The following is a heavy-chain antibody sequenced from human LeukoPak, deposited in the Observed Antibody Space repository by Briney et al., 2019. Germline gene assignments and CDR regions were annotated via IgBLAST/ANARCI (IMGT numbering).Heavy chain of an antibody. CDR3: AKDNGSGSYYRGYFDY. J-gene: IGHJ4*02. Sequence: GGSLRLSCAASGFTFNTYTMYWVRQAPGKGLEWVSGISNSGGSTYYADSVKGRFTISRDNSKNTLYLQMNSLRAEDTALYYCAKDNGSGSYYRGYFDYWGQGTLVTVSS. CDR2: ISNSGGST. CDR1: GFTFNTYT. D-gene: IGHD3-10*01. V-gene: IGHV3-23*01.